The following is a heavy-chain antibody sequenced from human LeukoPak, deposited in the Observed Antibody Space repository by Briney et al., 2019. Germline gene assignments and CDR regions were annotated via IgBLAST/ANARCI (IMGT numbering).Heavy chain of an antibody. CDR1: GGSISSHY. J-gene: IGHJ4*02. Sequence: SETLSLTCTVSGGSISSHYWSWIRQPPGKGLEWIGYIYYSGSTNYNPSLKSRVTISVDTSKNQFSLKLSSVTAADTAVYYCARLGEQWLASFDYWGQGTLVTVSS. D-gene: IGHD6-19*01. CDR3: ARLGEQWLASFDY. CDR2: IYYSGST. V-gene: IGHV4-59*11.